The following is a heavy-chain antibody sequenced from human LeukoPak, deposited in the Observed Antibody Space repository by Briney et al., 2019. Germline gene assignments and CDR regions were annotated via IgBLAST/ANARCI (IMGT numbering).Heavy chain of an antibody. CDR2: INPNIGGT. CDR1: GYTFTGYY. CDR3: ARAAGSGSYPFDY. V-gene: IGHV1-2*02. Sequence: GASVKVSCKASGYTFTGYYMHSVRQAPGQGLEWMGWINPNIGGTNYAQKFQGKFTTTRDTSSTPAYMELIRLRSDDTAVYYCARAAGSGSYPFDYWGQGTLVTVSS. J-gene: IGHJ4*02. D-gene: IGHD3-10*01.